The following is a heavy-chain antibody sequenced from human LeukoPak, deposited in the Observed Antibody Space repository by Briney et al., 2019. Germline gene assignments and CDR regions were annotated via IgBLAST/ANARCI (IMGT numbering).Heavy chain of an antibody. CDR2: IRSKANNYAT. Sequence: GGSLRLSCAASGFTFSGSAVHWVRQASGKGLEWVGRIRSKANNYATTYAASVKGRFTISRDDSKNTAWLQMNSLKTEDTAVYYCTRSSSGYTSDYWGQGTLVTVSS. D-gene: IGHD3-22*01. CDR3: TRSSSGYTSDY. V-gene: IGHV3-73*01. J-gene: IGHJ4*02. CDR1: GFTFSGSA.